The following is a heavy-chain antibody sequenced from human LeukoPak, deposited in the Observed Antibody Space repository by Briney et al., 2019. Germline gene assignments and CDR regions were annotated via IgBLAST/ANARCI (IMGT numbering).Heavy chain of an antibody. V-gene: IGHV3-53*01. CDR2: IYSGGST. J-gene: IGHJ4*02. Sequence: GGSLRLSCAASGFTVSSNYMSWDRQAPGKGLEWVSVIYSGGSTYYPDFVKGRFTISRDNAKKTLYPQMNRLRAEDTAVYYCARDGDGQLTGYYFDYWGQGTLVTVSS. CDR3: ARDGDGQLTGYYFDY. CDR1: GFTVSSNY. D-gene: IGHD5-24*01.